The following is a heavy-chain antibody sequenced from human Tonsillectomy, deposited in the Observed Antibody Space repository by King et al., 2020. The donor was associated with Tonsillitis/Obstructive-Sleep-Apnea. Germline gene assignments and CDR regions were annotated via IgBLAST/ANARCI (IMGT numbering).Heavy chain of an antibody. CDR3: ASDPIDFGRGYPFDY. J-gene: IGHJ4*02. V-gene: IGHV3-33*01. CDR1: GFTFSSYG. CDR2: IWSDGSNK. D-gene: IGHD3-3*01. Sequence: VQLVESGGGVVQPGRSLRLSCAASGFTFSSYGMHWVRQAPGKGLEWVAVIWSDGSNKYYADSLKGRFTISRDNSKNTLYLQMNSLRAGDTAVYYCASDPIDFGRGYPFDYWGQGTLVTVSS.